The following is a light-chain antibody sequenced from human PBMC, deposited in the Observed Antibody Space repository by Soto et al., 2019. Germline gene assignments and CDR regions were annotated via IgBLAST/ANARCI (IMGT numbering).Light chain of an antibody. Sequence: EIVLTQSPGTLSLFPGERATFSCRASQSVSSTHLAWYQQKPGQAPRLLMFTASSRATGTPDRFSGTGSGTDFTLTISRLESEDSAVYYCQQFGTSPRTFGQGTKVEIK. J-gene: IGKJ1*01. CDR3: QQFGTSPRT. V-gene: IGKV3-20*01. CDR2: TAS. CDR1: QSVSSTH.